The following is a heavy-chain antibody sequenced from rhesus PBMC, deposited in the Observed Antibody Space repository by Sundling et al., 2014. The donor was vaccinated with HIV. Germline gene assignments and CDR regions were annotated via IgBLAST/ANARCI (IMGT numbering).Heavy chain of an antibody. V-gene: IGHV3-136*01. Sequence: EVQLVESGGALVQPGGSLRLSCAASGFTFSSYGMSWVRQAPGKGLEWVSSIGSTSNYIFYADSMKGRFTISRDNAKNSLSLHMNSLRAEDTAVYYCARSNSWNYPFDYWGQGVLVTVSS. D-gene: IGHD1-1*01. CDR3: ARSNSWNYPFDY. CDR2: IGSTSNYI. J-gene: IGHJ4*01. CDR1: GFTFSSYG.